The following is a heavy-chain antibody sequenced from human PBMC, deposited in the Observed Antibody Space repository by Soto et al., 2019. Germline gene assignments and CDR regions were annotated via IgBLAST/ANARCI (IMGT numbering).Heavy chain of an antibody. J-gene: IGHJ4*02. D-gene: IGHD3-10*01. CDR1: GVAISSGNW. CDR3: ARLVYDTRLNYMYFDF. V-gene: IGHV4-4*02. Sequence: PSETLSLTCAASGVAISSGNWWTCVRQSPQRGLEYIGEIFHDGTANYYPSFERRVAISVDTSKNQFSLKLTSVTAADTAIYFCARLVYDTRLNYMYFDFWGQGTMVTVS. CDR2: IFHDGTA.